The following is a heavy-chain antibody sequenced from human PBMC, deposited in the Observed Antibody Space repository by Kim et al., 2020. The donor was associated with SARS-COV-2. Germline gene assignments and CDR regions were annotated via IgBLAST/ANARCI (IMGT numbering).Heavy chain of an antibody. J-gene: IGHJ6*02. V-gene: IGHV3-7*03. D-gene: IGHD6-19*01. CDR3: ARRVAVAPHYYYHYGMDV. CDR2: IKQDAYET. Sequence: GGSLRLSCAASEFTFSTHWMTWVRQAPGKGLEWVASIKQDAYETYYVDSVRGRFTISRDNAENLLHLQMDSLRDEDTAVYYCARRVAVAPHYYYHYGMDVWGQGTTVTVYS. CDR1: EFTFSTHW.